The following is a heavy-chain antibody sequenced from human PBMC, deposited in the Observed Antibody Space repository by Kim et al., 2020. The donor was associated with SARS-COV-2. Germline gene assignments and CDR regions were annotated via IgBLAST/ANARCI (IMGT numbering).Heavy chain of an antibody. J-gene: IGHJ3*02. CDR2: ISGSGGST. CDR1: GFTFSSYA. Sequence: GGSLRLSCAASGFTFSSYAMSWVRQAPGKGLEWVSAISGSGGSTYYADSVKGRFTISSDNSKNTLYLQMNSLRAEDTAVYYCAKDSDDVSRGRQWLVLVAAFDIWGQGTMVTVSS. CDR3: AKDSDDVSRGRQWLVLVAAFDI. V-gene: IGHV3-23*01. D-gene: IGHD6-19*01.